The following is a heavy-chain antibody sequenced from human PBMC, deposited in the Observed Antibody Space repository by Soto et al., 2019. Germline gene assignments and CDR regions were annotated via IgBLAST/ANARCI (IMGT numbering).Heavy chain of an antibody. D-gene: IGHD6-13*01. CDR2: IDPSDSYT. CDR3: ARHIIAAAGNGAFDI. V-gene: IGHV5-10-1*01. Sequence: GESLKISCKGSGYSFTTYWISWVRQMPGKGLGWMGRIDPSDSYTNYSPSFQGHVTISADKSISTAYLQWSSLKASDTAMYYCARHIIAAAGNGAFDIWGQGTMVTVSS. J-gene: IGHJ3*02. CDR1: GYSFTTYW.